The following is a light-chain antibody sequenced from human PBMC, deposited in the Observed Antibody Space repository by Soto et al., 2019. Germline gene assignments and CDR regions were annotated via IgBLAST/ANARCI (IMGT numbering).Light chain of an antibody. CDR1: SSDVGGYNY. CDR2: DVS. Sequence: QSVLTQPASVSGSPGQSITISCTGTSSDVGGYNYVSWYQQHPGKAPKLMIYDVSTRPSGVSNRFSGSKSGNTASLTISGLPAEDEADYYCSSSRSINTWVFGGGTKRNVL. V-gene: IGLV2-14*03. CDR3: SSSRSINTWV. J-gene: IGLJ2*01.